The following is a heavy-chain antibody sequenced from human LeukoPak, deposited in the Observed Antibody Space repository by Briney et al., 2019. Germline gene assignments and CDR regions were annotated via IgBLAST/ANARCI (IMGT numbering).Heavy chain of an antibody. J-gene: IGHJ4*02. CDR2: ISGSGGST. CDR1: GFTFSSYA. Sequence: PGGSLRLSCAASGFTFSSYAMSWVRQAPGKGLEWVSAISGSGGSTYYADSVKGRFTISRDNSKNMVFLQMNSLRVDDTAVYYCAKAADWLATDYIDYWGQGTLVTVSS. CDR3: AKAADWLATDYIDY. D-gene: IGHD3-9*01. V-gene: IGHV3-23*01.